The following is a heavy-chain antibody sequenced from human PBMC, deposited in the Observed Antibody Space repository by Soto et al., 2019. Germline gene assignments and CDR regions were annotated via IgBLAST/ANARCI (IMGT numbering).Heavy chain of an antibody. CDR3: ARDQVEWLVYYYGMDV. CDR2: INPSGGST. CDR1: GYTDTSYY. V-gene: IGHV1-46*01. Sequence: SVKVSYKAAGYTDTSYYMHWVRQAPEQGLEWMGIINPSGGSTSYAQKFQGRVTMTRDTSTSTVYMELSSLRSEDTAVYYCARDQVEWLVYYYGMDVRGQGITVTVSS. D-gene: IGHD6-19*01. J-gene: IGHJ6*01.